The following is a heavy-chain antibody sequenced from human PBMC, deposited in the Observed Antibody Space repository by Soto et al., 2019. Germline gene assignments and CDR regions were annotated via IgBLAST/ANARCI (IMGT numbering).Heavy chain of an antibody. D-gene: IGHD3-3*01. CDR1: GGSISSGDYY. CDR2: IYYSGST. CDR3: ARGSAYYDFWSGQMTTQFLDD. Sequence: SETLSLTCTVSGGSISSGDYYWSWIRQPPGKGLEWIGYIYYSGSTYYNPSLKSRVTISVDTSKNQFSLKLSSVTAADTAVYYCARGSAYYDFWSGQMTTQFLDDWGQGTLVTV. J-gene: IGHJ4*02. V-gene: IGHV4-30-4*01.